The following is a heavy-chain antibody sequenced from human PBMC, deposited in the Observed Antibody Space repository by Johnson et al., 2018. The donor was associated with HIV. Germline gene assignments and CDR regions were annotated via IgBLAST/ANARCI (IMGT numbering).Heavy chain of an antibody. CDR3: AKGVGSIGGAFDI. J-gene: IGHJ3*02. V-gene: IGHV3-9*01. D-gene: IGHD3-10*01. Sequence: QLVESGGGLVQPGRSLRLSCAASGFTFDDYAMHWVRQAPGKGLEWVSGINWNGGSTGYADSVKGRFTISRDNAKNSLYLQMNSLRAEDTALYYCAKGVGSIGGAFDIWGQVTMVTVSS. CDR2: INWNGGST. CDR1: GFTFDDYA.